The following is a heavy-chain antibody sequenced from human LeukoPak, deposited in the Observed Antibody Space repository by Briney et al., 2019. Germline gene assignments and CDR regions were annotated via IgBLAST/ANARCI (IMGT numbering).Heavy chain of an antibody. V-gene: IGHV3-23*01. Sequence: GGSLRLSCAASGFTFSSYAMSWVRQAPGKGLEWVSAISGSGGSTYYADSVKGRFTISRDNAKNSLYLQMNSLRAEDTAVYYCARGGPKRIYYFDYWGQGTLVTVSS. J-gene: IGHJ4*02. CDR3: ARGGPKRIYYFDY. D-gene: IGHD2-15*01. CDR2: ISGSGGST. CDR1: GFTFSSYA.